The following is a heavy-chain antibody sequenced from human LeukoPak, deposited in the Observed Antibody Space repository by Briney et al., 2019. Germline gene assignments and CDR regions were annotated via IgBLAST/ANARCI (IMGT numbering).Heavy chain of an antibody. D-gene: IGHD1-26*01. V-gene: IGHV3-48*01. Sequence: GGSLRLSCAASGFTFSSYSMNWVRQAPGKGLEWVSYIRSSSNIIYYADSVKGRFTISRDNSKSTLYLQMNSLRAEDTAVYYCARDLSGRAGTFDIWGQGTMVAVSS. CDR3: ARDLSGRAGTFDI. CDR2: IRSSSNII. J-gene: IGHJ3*02. CDR1: GFTFSSYS.